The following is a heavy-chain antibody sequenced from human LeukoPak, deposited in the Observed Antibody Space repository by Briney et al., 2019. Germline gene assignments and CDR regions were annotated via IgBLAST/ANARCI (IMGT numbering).Heavy chain of an antibody. CDR1: GGSISSYY. J-gene: IGHJ4*02. CDR3: ARADTAMVTTFDY. D-gene: IGHD5-18*01. V-gene: IGHV4-59*01. Sequence: PSETLSLTCTVSGGSISSYYWSWIRQPPGKGLEWIGYIYYSGSTNYNPSLKSRVTISVDTSKNQFSLKLCSVTAADTAVYYCARADTAMVTTFDYWGQGTLVTVSS. CDR2: IYYSGST.